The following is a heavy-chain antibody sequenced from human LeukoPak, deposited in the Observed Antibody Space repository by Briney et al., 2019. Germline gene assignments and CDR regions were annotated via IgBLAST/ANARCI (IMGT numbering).Heavy chain of an antibody. V-gene: IGHV3-53*04. D-gene: IGHD2-2*01. J-gene: IGHJ4*02. Sequence: PGGSLRLSCAASGFTVSSNYMGWVRQAPGKGLEWVSVIYSGGSTYYADSVKGRFTISRHNSKNTLYLQMNSLRAEDTAVYYCASSVVPAAFDYWGQGTLVTVSS. CDR3: ASSVVPAAFDY. CDR2: IYSGGST. CDR1: GFTVSSNY.